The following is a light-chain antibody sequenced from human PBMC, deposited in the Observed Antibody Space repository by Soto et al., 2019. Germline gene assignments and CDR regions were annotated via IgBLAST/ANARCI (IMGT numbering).Light chain of an antibody. Sequence: DMQMTQSPSTLSASVGDRVTITCRAIQSISSWLAWYQQKPGTAPKLLIYKASTLESGVPSRFSGIRSGTEFTLSVSSLQPDDFATYYCQQYNDSFPYTFGQGTKVDIK. CDR1: QSISSW. J-gene: IGKJ2*01. CDR2: KAS. V-gene: IGKV1-5*03. CDR3: QQYNDSFPYT.